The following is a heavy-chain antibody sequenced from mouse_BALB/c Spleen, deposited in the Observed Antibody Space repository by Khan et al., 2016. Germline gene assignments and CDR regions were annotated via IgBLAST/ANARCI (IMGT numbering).Heavy chain of an antibody. J-gene: IGHJ4*01. Sequence: EVKLLESGGGLVQPGGSLKLSCAASGFDFSRYWMSWVRQAPGKGLEWIGEINPDSSTINYTPSLKDKFIISRDNAKNTQYLQMSKVRSEDTALYYCARQEDYAMDYWGQGTSVTVSS. CDR2: INPDSSTI. V-gene: IGHV4-1*02. CDR3: ARQEDYAMDY. CDR1: GFDFSRYW.